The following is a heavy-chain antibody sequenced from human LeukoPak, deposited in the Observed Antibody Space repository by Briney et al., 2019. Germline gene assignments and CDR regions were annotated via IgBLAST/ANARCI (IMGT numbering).Heavy chain of an antibody. J-gene: IGHJ4*02. Sequence: SETLSLTCTVSGGSLSITSYYWGWIRQPPGKGLEWIGSIYYNGGTLYDPSLKSRVMISLDTSKNQFSLKLSSVTAADTAVYYGARVMGSGWTGFDYWGQGTLVTVSS. V-gene: IGHV4-39*07. D-gene: IGHD6-19*01. CDR1: GGSLSITSYY. CDR3: ARVMGSGWTGFDY. CDR2: IYYNGGT.